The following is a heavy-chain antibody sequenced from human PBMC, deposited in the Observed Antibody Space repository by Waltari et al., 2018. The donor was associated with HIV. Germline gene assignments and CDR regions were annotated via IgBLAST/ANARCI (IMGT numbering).Heavy chain of an antibody. CDR2: INPISGGT. V-gene: IGHV1-2*02. Sequence: QVHLLQSGPEVKKRGASKKVSCKAYGYQSTGHHMHWLRQAPGPGLEWMRWINPISGGTNYAQTLQGRVTMTRDASINTVYMELKSLRYDDTAMYYCARESGYQLVRWLDPWGQGTRVTVSS. CDR3: ARESGYQLVRWLDP. CDR1: GYQSTGHH. J-gene: IGHJ5*02. D-gene: IGHD2-2*01.